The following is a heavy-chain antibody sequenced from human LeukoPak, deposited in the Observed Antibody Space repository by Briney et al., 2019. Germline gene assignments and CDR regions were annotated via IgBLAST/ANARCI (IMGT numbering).Heavy chain of an antibody. V-gene: IGHV3-11*04. J-gene: IGHJ4*02. CDR1: GFTFSDHH. Sequence: GGSLRLSCASSGFTFSDHHMSWIRQAPGKGLEWVSKIGLRGSTIEYAESVKGRFTISRGDAKNSLYLQMSGLRAEDTAIYYCARDHVVPGLVFDHWGQGTLVSVSS. CDR2: IGLRGSTI. CDR3: ARDHVVPGLVFDH. D-gene: IGHD3-10*01.